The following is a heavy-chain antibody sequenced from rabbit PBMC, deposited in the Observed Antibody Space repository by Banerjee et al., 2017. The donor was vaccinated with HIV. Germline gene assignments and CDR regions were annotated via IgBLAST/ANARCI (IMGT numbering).Heavy chain of an antibody. CDR2: IYAADGST. D-gene: IGHD6-1*01. CDR1: GFSFISYS. V-gene: IGHV1S45*01. CDR3: ARKLSL. Sequence: QEQLEESGGDLVKPGASLTLTCTASGFSFISYSMCWVRQAPGKGLEWIGCIYAADGSTDYASWAKGRFTISKTSSTTVTLQMTSLTAADTATYFCARKLSLWGPGTLVTVS. J-gene: IGHJ4*01.